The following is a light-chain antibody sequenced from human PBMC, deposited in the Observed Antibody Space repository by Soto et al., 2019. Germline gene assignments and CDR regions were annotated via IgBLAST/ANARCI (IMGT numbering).Light chain of an antibody. J-gene: IGLJ1*01. V-gene: IGLV2-14*01. CDR2: DVN. Sequence: QSVLTQPSSVSGSPGQSIAISCTGSSSDVGAHNFVSWYQQHPGKAPKLIIYDVNNRPSGVSNRFSGSKSGDTASLTISGLQAEDEADYYCCSFTITKTYVFGTGTRSPS. CDR3: CSFTITKTYV. CDR1: SSDVGAHNF.